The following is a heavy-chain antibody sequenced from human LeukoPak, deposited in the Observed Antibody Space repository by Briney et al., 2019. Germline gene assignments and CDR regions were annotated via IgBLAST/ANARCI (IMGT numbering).Heavy chain of an antibody. D-gene: IGHD3-3*01. CDR1: GFTFSSYA. CDR3: ARSPREDFWSGYLLYYFDY. V-gene: IGHV3-30-3*01. J-gene: IGHJ4*02. Sequence: RTGRSLRLSCAASGFTFSSYAMHWVRQAPGKGLEWVAVISYDGNNKYYTNSVKGRFTISRDNSKNTLYLQMNSLRAEDTAVYYCARSPREDFWSGYLLYYFDYWGQGTLVTVSS. CDR2: ISYDGNNK.